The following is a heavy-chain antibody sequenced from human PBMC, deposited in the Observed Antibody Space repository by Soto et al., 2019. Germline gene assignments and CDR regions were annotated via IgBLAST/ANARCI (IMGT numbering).Heavy chain of an antibody. Sequence: QVQLVQSGAEVKKPGASVKVSCKASGYTFTNYDINWVRQATGQGLEWLGWMNPNSGNTGYAQKFQGRVTMTRSTALSPACLELSSQRYEDTAVYYCASVGLSGGNSRGGDYWGPGTLVTVSS. V-gene: IGHV1-8*01. CDR1: GYTFTNYD. CDR3: ASVGLSGGNSRGGDY. CDR2: MNPNSGNT. D-gene: IGHD2-21*02. J-gene: IGHJ4*02.